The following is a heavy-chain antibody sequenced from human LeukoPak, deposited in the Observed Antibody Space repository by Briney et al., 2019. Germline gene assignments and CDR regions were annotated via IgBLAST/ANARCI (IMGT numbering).Heavy chain of an antibody. J-gene: IGHJ4*02. Sequence: GGSQRLSCAASGFTFSSYSMNWVRQAAGKGLEWVSSIISSSSYIYYADLVKGRFTISRHNSKNSLYLQMNSLRAEDTAVYYCARDPYSSSWVKYYFDYWGQGTLVTVSS. D-gene: IGHD6-13*01. CDR1: GFTFSSYS. CDR2: IISSSSYI. CDR3: ARDPYSSSWVKYYFDY. V-gene: IGHV3-21*01.